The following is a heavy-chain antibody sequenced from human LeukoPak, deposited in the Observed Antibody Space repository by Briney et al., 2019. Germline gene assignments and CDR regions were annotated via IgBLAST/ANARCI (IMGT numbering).Heavy chain of an antibody. CDR3: ASRGIVGATGDDY. CDR1: GGTFSSYA. Sequence: GASVKVSCKASGGTFSSYAISWVRQAPGQGLEWMGGIIPIFGTANYAQKFQGRVTITADKSTSTAYMGLSSLRSEDTAVYYCASRGIVGATGDDYWGQGTLVTVSS. D-gene: IGHD1-26*01. J-gene: IGHJ4*02. CDR2: IIPIFGTA. V-gene: IGHV1-69*06.